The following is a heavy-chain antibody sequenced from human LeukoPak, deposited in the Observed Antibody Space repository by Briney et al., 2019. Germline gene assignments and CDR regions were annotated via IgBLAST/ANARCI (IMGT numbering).Heavy chain of an antibody. J-gene: IGHJ5*02. CDR1: GGSISSSSYY. CDR2: IYYSGST. V-gene: IGHV4-39*07. Sequence: SETLSLTCTVSGGSISSSSYYWGWIRQPPGKGLEWIGSIYYSGSTYYNPSLKSRVTISVDTSKNQFSLKLSSVTAADTAVYYCARDRGMPTVKGLDRFDPWGQGTLVTVSS. D-gene: IGHD4-11*01. CDR3: ARDRGMPTVKGLDRFDP.